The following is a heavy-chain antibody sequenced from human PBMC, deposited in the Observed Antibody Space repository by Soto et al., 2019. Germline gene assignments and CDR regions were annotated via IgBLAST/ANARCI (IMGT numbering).Heavy chain of an antibody. CDR1: GTSIRGYY. V-gene: IGHV4-59*01. Sequence: SETLSLTCSVSGTSIRGYYWTWIRQPPGKGLEWIGYIYYTGTTKCNPSLKSRVTISVDTSKNQFSLRLNSVTAADTAVYYCAREVSSFGSNHFDSWGQGALVTVSS. CDR2: IYYTGTT. D-gene: IGHD3-10*01. CDR3: AREVSSFGSNHFDS. J-gene: IGHJ4*02.